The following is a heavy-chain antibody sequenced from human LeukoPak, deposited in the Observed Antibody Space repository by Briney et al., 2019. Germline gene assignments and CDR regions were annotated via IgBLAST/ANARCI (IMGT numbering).Heavy chain of an antibody. CDR1: GFTFSDYW. CDR2: IRTDGGET. J-gene: IGHJ4*02. D-gene: IGHD1-26*01. Sequence: GGSLRLSCAASGFTFSDYWMHWVRQAPGKGLVWVSRIRTDGGETNYEDSVKGRFTISRDNARNTPYLQMSSLRADDTAIYYCARNLVGPDTSDFDSWGQGTLVTVSS. CDR3: ARNLVGPDTSDFDS. V-gene: IGHV3-74*01.